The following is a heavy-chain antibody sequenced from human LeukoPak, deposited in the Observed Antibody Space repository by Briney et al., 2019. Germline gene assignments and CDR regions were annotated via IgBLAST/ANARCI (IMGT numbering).Heavy chain of an antibody. V-gene: IGHV4-39*07. CDR1: GGSISSSSYY. Sequence: PSKTLSLTCTVSGGSISSSSYYWGWIRQPPGKGLEWIGSIYYSGSTYYNPSLKSRVTISVDTSKNQFSLKLSSVTAADTAVYYCARGLLWFGEFDYWGQGTLVTVSS. CDR2: IYYSGST. J-gene: IGHJ4*02. CDR3: ARGLLWFGEFDY. D-gene: IGHD3-10*01.